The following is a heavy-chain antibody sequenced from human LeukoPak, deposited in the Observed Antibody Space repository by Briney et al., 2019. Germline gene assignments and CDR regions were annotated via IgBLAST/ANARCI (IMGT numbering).Heavy chain of an antibody. CDR1: GYTFTGYY. Sequence: WASVKVSCKASGYTFTGYYMHWVRQAPGQGLEWMGWINPNSGGTNYAQKFQGRVTMTRDTSTSTVYMELSSLRSEDTAVYYCARVGRRSGSFDYWGQGTLVTVSS. D-gene: IGHD3-10*01. CDR2: INPNSGGT. CDR3: ARVGRRSGSFDY. V-gene: IGHV1-2*02. J-gene: IGHJ4*02.